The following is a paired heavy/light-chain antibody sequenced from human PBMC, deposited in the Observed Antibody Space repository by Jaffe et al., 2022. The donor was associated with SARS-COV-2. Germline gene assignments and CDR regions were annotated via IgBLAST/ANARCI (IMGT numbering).Light chain of an antibody. CDR2: DVS. CDR3: CSYAGSGTWV. Sequence: QSALTQPRSVSGSPGQSVTISCTGTSSDVGGYNYVSWYQQHPGKAPKLMIYDVSKRSAGVPDRFSGSKSGNTASLTISGLQGEDEADYYCCSYAGSGTWVFGGGTKLTV. J-gene: IGLJ3*02. CDR1: SSDVGGYNY. V-gene: IGLV2-11*01.
Heavy chain of an antibody. CDR2: IRNKANNYAT. Sequence: EVQLVESGGGLVQPGGSLKLSCVASGFTFSGSTMHWVRQASGKGLEWIGRIRNKANNYATEYAASVKGRFTIARDDSKNTAYLQINSLNAEDTAVYYCSRYRDGTDSASFDYWGQGTLVTVSP. J-gene: IGHJ4*02. V-gene: IGHV3-73*02. D-gene: IGHD2-8*02. CDR3: SRYRDGTDSASFDY. CDR1: GFTFSGST.